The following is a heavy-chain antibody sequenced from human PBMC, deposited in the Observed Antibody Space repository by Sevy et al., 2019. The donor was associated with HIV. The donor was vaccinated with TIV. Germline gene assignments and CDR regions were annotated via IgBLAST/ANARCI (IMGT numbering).Heavy chain of an antibody. CDR3: ASPGGKGFDP. CDR2: IKQDGSEK. J-gene: IGHJ5*02. Sequence: GGSLRLSCAASGFTFSSYRMSWVRQAPGKGLEWVANIKQDGSEKYYVDSVKGRFTISRDNAKNSLYLQMNSLRAEDTAVYYCASPGGKGFDPWGQGTLVTVSS. V-gene: IGHV3-7*03. D-gene: IGHD3-16*01. CDR1: GFTFSSYR.